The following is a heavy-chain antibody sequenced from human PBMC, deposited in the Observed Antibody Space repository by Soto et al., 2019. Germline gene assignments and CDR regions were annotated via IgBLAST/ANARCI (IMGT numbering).Heavy chain of an antibody. D-gene: IGHD3-22*01. V-gene: IGHV3-21*01. Sequence: GGSLRLSCAASRFKFSDYSMNWVRQAPGKGLEWVSSISPRSAYIHYADAVKGRFIIARDDGKNALILQMNSLRAEDTAVYYCATLIKTYYDDSSGYSQDYWGQGTLVTVSS. CDR3: ATLIKTYYDDSSGYSQDY. J-gene: IGHJ4*02. CDR1: RFKFSDYS. CDR2: ISPRSAYI.